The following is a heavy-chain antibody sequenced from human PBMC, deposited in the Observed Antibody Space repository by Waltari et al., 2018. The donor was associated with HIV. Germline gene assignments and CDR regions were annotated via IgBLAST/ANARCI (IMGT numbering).Heavy chain of an antibody. Sequence: EVQLVESGGGLVKPGGSLRLSCAASGITFRNGWMSWVRQAPGRGLEGVGRIKRKSDGGTTDYAAPVKGRFTISRDDSKNTLSLQMSSLKTEDTAVYYCITAGGTHYGGYWGQGTLVTVSS. J-gene: IGHJ4*02. CDR3: ITAGGTHYGGY. D-gene: IGHD4-17*01. V-gene: IGHV3-15*01. CDR2: IKRKSDGGTT. CDR1: GITFRNGW.